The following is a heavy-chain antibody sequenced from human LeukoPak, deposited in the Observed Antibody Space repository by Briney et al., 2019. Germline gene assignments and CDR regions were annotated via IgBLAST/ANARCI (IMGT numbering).Heavy chain of an antibody. J-gene: IGHJ4*02. D-gene: IGHD1-26*01. CDR2: INSDGSST. Sequence: GGSLRLSCAASGFSFSSYWMHWVRQAPGKGLVWVSRINSDGSSTSYADSVKGRFTISRDNAKNTLYLQMNSLRAEDTAVYYCARAPTYSPSRIDYWGQGTLVTVSS. CDR3: ARAPTYSPSRIDY. V-gene: IGHV3-74*01. CDR1: GFSFSSYW.